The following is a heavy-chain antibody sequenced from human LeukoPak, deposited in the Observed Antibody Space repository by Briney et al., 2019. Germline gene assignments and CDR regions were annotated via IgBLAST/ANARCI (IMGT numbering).Heavy chain of an antibody. Sequence: GGSLRLSCAGSGFTFSGNAMHWVRQAPGKGLEWVAVISHDGSKTYNADSVEGRLTISRDNSKNMLYLQMNSLRAEDTAVYYCARGLLNYASGIYYSVGIFDYWGQGTLVTVSS. CDR1: GFTFSGNA. CDR2: ISHDGSKT. V-gene: IGHV3-30*04. CDR3: ARGLLNYASGIYYSVGIFDY. D-gene: IGHD3-10*01. J-gene: IGHJ4*02.